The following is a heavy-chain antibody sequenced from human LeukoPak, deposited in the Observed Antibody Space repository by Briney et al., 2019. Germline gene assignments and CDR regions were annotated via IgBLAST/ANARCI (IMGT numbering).Heavy chain of an antibody. V-gene: IGHV3-23*01. CDR3: AKDPGYYDSSGYFSAETGG. CDR1: GFTFSSYA. CDR2: ISGSGGST. Sequence: GGSLRLSCAASGFTFSSYAMSWGRQGPGKGLEWVSAISGSGGSTYYADSVKGRFTISRDNSKNTLYLQMNSLRAEDTAVYYSAKDPGYYDSSGYFSAETGGWGQGTLVTVSS. J-gene: IGHJ4*02. D-gene: IGHD3-22*01.